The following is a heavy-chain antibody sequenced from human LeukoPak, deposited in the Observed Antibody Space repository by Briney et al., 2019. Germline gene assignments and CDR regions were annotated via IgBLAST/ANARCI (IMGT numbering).Heavy chain of an antibody. CDR3: ARPRGGYSGYVDY. CDR2: ICHSGST. Sequence: SETLSLTCTVSGGSISSSSYYWGWIRQPPGKGLEWIGSICHSGSTYYNPSLKSRVTISLDTSKNQFSLKLSSVTAADTAVYYCARPRGGYSGYVDYWGQGTLVTVSS. D-gene: IGHD5-12*01. V-gene: IGHV4-39*07. CDR1: GGSISSSSYY. J-gene: IGHJ4*02.